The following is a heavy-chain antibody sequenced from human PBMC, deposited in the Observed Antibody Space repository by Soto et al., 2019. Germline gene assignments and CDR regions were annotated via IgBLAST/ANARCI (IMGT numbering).Heavy chain of an antibody. J-gene: IGHJ6*03. V-gene: IGHV4-59*01. CDR2: IYYSGST. CDR3: ARGFDFWSGYYGLRKDYYYYYMDV. D-gene: IGHD3-3*01. CDR1: GGSISSYY. Sequence: SETLSLTCTVSGGSISSYYWSWIRQPPGKGLEWIGYIYYSGSTNYNPSLKSRVTISVDTSKNQFSLKLSSVTAADTAVYYCARGFDFWSGYYGLRKDYYYYYMDVWGKGTTVTVSS.